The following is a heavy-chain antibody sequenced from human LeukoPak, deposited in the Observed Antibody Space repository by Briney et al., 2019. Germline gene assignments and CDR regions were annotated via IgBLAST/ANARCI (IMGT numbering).Heavy chain of an antibody. Sequence: ASVKVSCKASGYTFTGYYMHWVRQAPGQGLEWMGRINPNSGGTNYAQKFQGRVTITADESTSTAYMELSSLRSEDTAVYYCARDLLTTKAFDIWGQGTMVTVSS. CDR3: ARDLLTTKAFDI. J-gene: IGHJ3*02. CDR2: INPNSGGT. CDR1: GYTFTGYY. V-gene: IGHV1-2*06. D-gene: IGHD4-17*01.